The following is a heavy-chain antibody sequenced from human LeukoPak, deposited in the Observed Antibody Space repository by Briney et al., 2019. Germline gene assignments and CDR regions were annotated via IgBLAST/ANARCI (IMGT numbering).Heavy chain of an antibody. D-gene: IGHD4-17*01. V-gene: IGHV3-7*01. CDR3: ARVRGFMTTVTTPEGYYFDY. Sequence: GGSLRLSCAASGFTFSSYWMSWVRQAPGKGREWVANIKQDGSEKYYVDSVKGRFTISRDNAKNSLYLQMNSLRAEDTAVYYCARVRGFMTTVTTPEGYYFDYWGQGTLVTVSS. CDR1: GFTFSSYW. J-gene: IGHJ4*02. CDR2: IKQDGSEK.